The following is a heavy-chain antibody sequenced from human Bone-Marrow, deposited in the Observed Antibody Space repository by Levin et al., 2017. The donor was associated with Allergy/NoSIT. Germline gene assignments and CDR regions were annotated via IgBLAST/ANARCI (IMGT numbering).Heavy chain of an antibody. CDR1: GFTASSNY. Sequence: PGGSLRLSCAASGFTASSNYMSWVRQAPGKGPEWVSVIYSGGSTYYADSVKGRFTIFRDNSKNTLYLQMTSLSAEDTAVYYCARGWFRELLSHWGQGTLVTVSS. V-gene: IGHV3-53*01. CDR2: IYSGGST. J-gene: IGHJ4*02. D-gene: IGHD3-10*01. CDR3: ARGWFRELLSH.